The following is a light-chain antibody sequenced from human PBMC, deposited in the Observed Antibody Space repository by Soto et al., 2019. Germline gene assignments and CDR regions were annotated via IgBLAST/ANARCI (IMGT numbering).Light chain of an antibody. J-gene: IGKJ1*01. CDR2: AAS. CDR3: QQYYSYPPT. V-gene: IGKV1-8*01. CDR1: QGISSY. Sequence: AIRMTQSPSSFSASTGDRVTITCRASQGISSYLAWYQQKPGKAPKPLIYAASTLQSGVPSRFSGSGSGTDFTLTISCLQSEDCATYYCQQYYSYPPTFGQGTKVEI.